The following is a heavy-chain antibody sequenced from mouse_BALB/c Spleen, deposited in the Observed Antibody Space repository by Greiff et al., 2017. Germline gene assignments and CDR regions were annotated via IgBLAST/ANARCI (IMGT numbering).Heavy chain of an antibody. D-gene: IGHD4-1*01. V-gene: IGHV2-9*02. CDR1: GFSLTSYG. J-gene: IGHJ2*01. CDR3: ARDGGGTDWYFDY. Sequence: QVQLQQSGPGLVAPSQSLSITCTVSGFSLTSYGVHWVRQPPGKGLEWLGVIWAGGSTNYNSALMSRLSISKDNSKSQVFLKMNSLQTDDTAMYYCARDGGGTDWYFDYWGQGTTLTVSS. CDR2: IWAGGST.